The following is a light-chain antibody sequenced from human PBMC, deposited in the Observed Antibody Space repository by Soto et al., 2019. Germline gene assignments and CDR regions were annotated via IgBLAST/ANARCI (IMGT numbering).Light chain of an antibody. Sequence: IQMTQSPSTVSASVGDKVIITCRASQHIRDSLAWYQQRPGKAPQLLIYKASHLQAGVPSRFSSTGFGTEFTLTFTSLQPDDLATYYCQHYEHYPWTFGQGTKVEV. V-gene: IGKV1-5*03. CDR1: QHIRDS. CDR2: KAS. CDR3: QHYEHYPWT. J-gene: IGKJ1*01.